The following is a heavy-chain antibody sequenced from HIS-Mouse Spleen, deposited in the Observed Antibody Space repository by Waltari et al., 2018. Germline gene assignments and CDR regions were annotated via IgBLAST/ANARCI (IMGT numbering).Heavy chain of an antibody. CDR1: GFTFSSYC. CDR3: AKDRGSPLYFDY. Sequence: QVQLVESGGGVVQPGRSLRLSCAASGFTFSSYCMHWARQAPGKGLEWVAVISYDGSNKYYADSVKGRFTISRDNSKNTLYLQMNSLRAEDTAVYYCAKDRGSPLYFDYWGQGTLVTVSS. V-gene: IGHV3-30*18. J-gene: IGHJ4*02. CDR2: ISYDGSNK. D-gene: IGHD1-26*01.